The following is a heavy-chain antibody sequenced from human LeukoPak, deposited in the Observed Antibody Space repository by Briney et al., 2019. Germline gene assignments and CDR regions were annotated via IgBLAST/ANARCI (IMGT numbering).Heavy chain of an antibody. CDR1: GFTFSSYG. V-gene: IGHV3-30*18. Sequence: GRSLRLSCAASGFTFSSYGMHWVRQAPGKGLEWVAVISYDGSNKYYADSVKGRFTISRDNSKNTLYLQMNSLRTEDTAAYYCAKSSGAYYVGAFDIWGQGTMVTVSS. CDR3: AKSSGAYYVGAFDI. J-gene: IGHJ3*02. CDR2: ISYDGSNK. D-gene: IGHD1-26*01.